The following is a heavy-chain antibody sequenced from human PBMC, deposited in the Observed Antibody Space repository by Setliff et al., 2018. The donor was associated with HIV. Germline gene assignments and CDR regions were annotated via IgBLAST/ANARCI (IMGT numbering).Heavy chain of an antibody. V-gene: IGHV4-31*03. CDR3: ARGALSLTMTKLLSFFDS. J-gene: IGHJ4*02. CDR1: GGSISSSSYY. CDR2: IYNSGST. Sequence: SETLSLTCTVSGGSISSSSYYWTWIRQHPGKGLEWIGHIYNSGSTYYNPSLRSRVTVSVDTSKNQFSLKMTSVTAADTAIYYCARGALSLTMTKLLSFFDSWGQGTQVTVSS. D-gene: IGHD3-22*01.